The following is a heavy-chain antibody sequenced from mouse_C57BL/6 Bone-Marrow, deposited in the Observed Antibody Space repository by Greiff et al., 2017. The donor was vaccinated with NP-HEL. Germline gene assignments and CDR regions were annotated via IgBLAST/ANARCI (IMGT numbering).Heavy chain of an antibody. Sequence: VQLVESDAELVKPGASVKISCKVSGYTFTDHTIHWMKQRPEQGLEWIGYIYPRDGSTKYNEKFKGKATLTADKSSSTAYMQLNSLTSEDSAVYFGARYGSDYEKDYAMDYWGQGTSVTVSS. V-gene: IGHV1-78*01. CDR3: ARYGSDYEKDYAMDY. D-gene: IGHD2-4*01. CDR2: IYPRDGST. CDR1: GYTFTDHT. J-gene: IGHJ4*01.